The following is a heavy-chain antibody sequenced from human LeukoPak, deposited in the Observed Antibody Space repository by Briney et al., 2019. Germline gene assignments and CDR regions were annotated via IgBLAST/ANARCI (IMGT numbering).Heavy chain of an antibody. CDR3: AIAWFGGYNWFDP. V-gene: IGHV1-2*02. D-gene: IGHD3-10*01. CDR2: INPNSGGT. J-gene: IGHJ5*02. Sequence: GASVKVSCKTSGYTFTNHDMHWVRQAPGQGLEWMGWINPNSGGTNYAQKFQGRVTMTRDTSISTAYMELSRLRSDDTAVYYCAIAWFGGYNWFDPWGQGTLVTVSS. CDR1: GYTFTNHD.